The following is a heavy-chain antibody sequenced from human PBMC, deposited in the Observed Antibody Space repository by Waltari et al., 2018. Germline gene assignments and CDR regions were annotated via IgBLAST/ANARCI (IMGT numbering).Heavy chain of an antibody. CDR2: IYHSGST. CDR1: GGSISSGGYS. Sequence: QLQSQESGSGLVKPSQTLSLTCAVSGGSISSGGYSWNWIRQPPGKGLEWIGYIYHSGSTYYNPSLRSRVTISVDRSKNHFSLKLTSVTAADTAVYYCAREGGPYCGGDCSFDYWGQGTLVTVSS. D-gene: IGHD2-21*02. J-gene: IGHJ4*02. V-gene: IGHV4-30-2*01. CDR3: AREGGPYCGGDCSFDY.